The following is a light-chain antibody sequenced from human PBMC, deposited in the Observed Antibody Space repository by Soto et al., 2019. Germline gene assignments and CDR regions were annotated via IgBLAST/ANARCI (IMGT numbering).Light chain of an antibody. CDR2: DAS. V-gene: IGKV1-5*01. CDR3: QQYDSYSWT. CDR1: QSISGW. Sequence: DIQMTRSPSTLSASVGDRVTITCRASQSISGWLAWYQQKPGEAPKILIYDASSLESGVPSRFSGSGSGTEFTLTISSLQPDDFATYYCQQYDSYSWTFGQGTKVDIK. J-gene: IGKJ1*01.